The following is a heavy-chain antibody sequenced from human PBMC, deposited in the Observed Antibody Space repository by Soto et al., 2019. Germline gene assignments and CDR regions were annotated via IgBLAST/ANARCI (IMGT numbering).Heavy chain of an antibody. CDR1: GFTFNTYG. D-gene: IGHD1-26*01. V-gene: IGHV3-33*01. Sequence: QVQLVESGGGVVQPGRSLRLSCAASGFTFNTYGMHWVRQAPDKGLEWVAVIWHDGGKKYYADSAKGRFTISQDNSKNTLFLQMNSLRAEDTAVYYCARDLGQGNGPFDYWGQGTLVTVSS. CDR3: ARDLGQGNGPFDY. CDR2: IWHDGGKK. J-gene: IGHJ4*02.